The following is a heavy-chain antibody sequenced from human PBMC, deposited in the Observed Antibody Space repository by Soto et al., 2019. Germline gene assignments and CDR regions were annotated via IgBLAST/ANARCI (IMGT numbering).Heavy chain of an antibody. J-gene: IGHJ6*02. Sequence: PGGSLRLSCAASGFTFSSYGMHWVRQAPGKGLEWVAVISYDGSNKYYADSVKGRFTISRDNSKNTLYLQMNSLRAEDTAVYYCAKDGYSGSHVWYYYYGMDVWGQGTTVTVSS. D-gene: IGHD1-26*01. CDR2: ISYDGSNK. CDR3: AKDGYSGSHVWYYYYGMDV. V-gene: IGHV3-30*18. CDR1: GFTFSSYG.